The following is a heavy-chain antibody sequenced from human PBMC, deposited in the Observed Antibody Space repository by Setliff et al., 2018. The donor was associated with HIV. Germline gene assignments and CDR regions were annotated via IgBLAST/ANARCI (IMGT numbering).Heavy chain of an antibody. CDR3: ARGDFRAVYDNSGFPFDY. D-gene: IGHD3-22*01. J-gene: IGHJ4*02. Sequence: SETLSLTCAVSGGSISSSNWWSWVRQPPGKGLEWIGEIYHRGNTNYNPSLKSRVTISVDTSKNQFSLKLMSVTAADTAVYYCARGDFRAVYDNSGFPFDYWGQGTLVTVSS. CDR1: GGSISSSNW. V-gene: IGHV4-4*02. CDR2: IYHRGNT.